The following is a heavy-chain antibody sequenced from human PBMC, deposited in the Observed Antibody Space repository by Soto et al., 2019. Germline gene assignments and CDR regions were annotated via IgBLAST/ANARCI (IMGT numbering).Heavy chain of an antibody. CDR1: GGSINNSRYY. CDR2: VYYGGST. CDR3: TRQDGEHEWFDS. J-gene: IGHJ5*01. Sequence: PSETLSLTCTVSGGSINNSRYYWSWIRQPPGMGLEWIGSVYYGGSTYDNESLKSRVTMSVDKSRNQFSLRLNSVTAADTAVYFCTRQDGEHEWFDSWGHGTLVTVSS. V-gene: IGHV4-39*01.